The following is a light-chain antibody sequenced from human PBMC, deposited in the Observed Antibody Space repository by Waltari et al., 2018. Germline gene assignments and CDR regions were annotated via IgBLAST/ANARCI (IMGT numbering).Light chain of an antibody. CDR1: QSISGY. V-gene: IGKV1-39*01. CDR3: QQSYRTPPLT. Sequence: DIQMTQSPSSLSASVGDRVTITCRASQSISGYLNWYQQKPGKAPKVLIYATSSLQRGGPSRFSGSRSETEFTLTITSLQPQDFATYYWQQSYRTPPLTFGGGTKVEIK. CDR2: ATS. J-gene: IGKJ4*01.